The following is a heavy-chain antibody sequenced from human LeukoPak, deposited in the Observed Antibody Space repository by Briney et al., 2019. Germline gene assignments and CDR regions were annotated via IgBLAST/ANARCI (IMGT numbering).Heavy chain of an antibody. Sequence: PGGSLRLSCAASGFTCSSYAMSWVRQAPGKGLEWVSAISGSGGSTYYADSVKGRFTISRDNSKNTLYLQMNSLRAEDTAVYYCAKVPINGIAVAPTDYWGQGTLVTVSS. CDR3: AKVPINGIAVAPTDY. V-gene: IGHV3-23*01. CDR2: ISGSGGST. J-gene: IGHJ4*02. D-gene: IGHD6-19*01. CDR1: GFTCSSYA.